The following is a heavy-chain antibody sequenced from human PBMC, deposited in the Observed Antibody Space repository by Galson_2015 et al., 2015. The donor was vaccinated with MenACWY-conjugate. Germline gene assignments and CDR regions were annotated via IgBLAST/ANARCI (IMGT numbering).Heavy chain of an antibody. CDR1: GGSISSSHW. CDR2: IYHSGST. CDR3: ARLNADRYNIYGKDV. J-gene: IGHJ6*02. V-gene: IGHV4-4*02. D-gene: IGHD1-14*01. Sequence: SETLSLTCAVSGGSISSSHWWSWVRQSPGKGLEWIGEIYHSGSTNYDPSLKTRVTISVDKSNNQFSLKLSSVTAADTAMYYCARLNADRYNIYGKDVWGQGTTVTVSS.